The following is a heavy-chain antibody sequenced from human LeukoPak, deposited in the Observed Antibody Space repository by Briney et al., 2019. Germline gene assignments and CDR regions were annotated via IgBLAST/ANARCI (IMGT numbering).Heavy chain of an antibody. CDR1: GFTFSSYS. CDR2: ISSSSSYI. V-gene: IGHV3-21*01. D-gene: IGHD6-13*01. CDR3: ARDGEAAAEDYWYFDL. J-gene: IGHJ2*01. Sequence: PGGSLRLSCAASGFTFSSYSMNWVRQAPGKGLEWVSSISSSSSYIYYADSVKGRFTISRDNAKNSLYLQMNSLRAEDTAVYYCARDGEAAAEDYWYFDLWDRGTLVTVSS.